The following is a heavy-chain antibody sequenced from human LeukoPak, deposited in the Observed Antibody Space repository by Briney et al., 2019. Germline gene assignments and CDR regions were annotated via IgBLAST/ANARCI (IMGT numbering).Heavy chain of an antibody. CDR1: GGSISSYY. Sequence: SEALSLTCTVSGGSISSYYWSWIRQPPGKGLEWIGYIYYSGSTNYNPSLKSRVTISVDTSKNQFSLKLSSVTAADTAVYYCARTPRWYFDLWGRGTLVTVSS. CDR2: IYYSGST. CDR3: ARTPRWYFDL. V-gene: IGHV4-59*01. J-gene: IGHJ2*01.